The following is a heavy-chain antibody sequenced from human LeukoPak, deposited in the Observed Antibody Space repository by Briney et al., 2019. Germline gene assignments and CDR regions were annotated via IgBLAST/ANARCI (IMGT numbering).Heavy chain of an antibody. CDR2: IYTGGST. V-gene: IGHV3-53*01. D-gene: IGHD5-18*01. J-gene: IGHJ4*02. CDR1: GFTVSSNY. Sequence: GGSLRLSCAASGFTVSSNYMSWVRQAPGKGLEWVSVIYTGGSTYYADSVKGRFTISRDSSKNTLYLQMNSLRVEDTAVYYCARGLYSYGPDYYWGQGTLVTVSS. CDR3: ARGLYSYGPDYY.